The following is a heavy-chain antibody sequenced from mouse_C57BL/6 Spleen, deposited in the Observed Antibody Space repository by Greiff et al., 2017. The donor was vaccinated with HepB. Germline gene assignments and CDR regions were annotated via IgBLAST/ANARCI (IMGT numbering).Heavy chain of an antibody. CDR2: IYPRSGNT. Sequence: QVQLQQSGAELARPGASVKLSCKASGYTFTSYGISWVKQRTGQGLEWIGEIYPRSGNTYYNEKFKGKATLTADKSSSTAYMELRSLTSEDSAVYFCARSHYYGKDDAMDYWGQGTSVTVSS. CDR1: GYTFTSYG. J-gene: IGHJ4*01. D-gene: IGHD1-1*01. V-gene: IGHV1-81*01. CDR3: ARSHYYGKDDAMDY.